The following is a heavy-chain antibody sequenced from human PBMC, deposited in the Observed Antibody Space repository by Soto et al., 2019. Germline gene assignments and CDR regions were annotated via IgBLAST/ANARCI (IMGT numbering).Heavy chain of an antibody. Sequence: EVQLLESGGGLVQPGGSLRLSCAASGFTFSSYAMSWVRQAPGKGLEWVSAISGSGGSTYYADSVQARFTISRDNSKNTLYLQMNSLRAEDTAAYYCAKDRDSSGWRTTIYYFDYWGQGALVTVSS. V-gene: IGHV3-23*01. D-gene: IGHD6-19*01. CDR1: GFTFSSYA. CDR3: AKDRDSSGWRTTIYYFDY. CDR2: ISGSGGST. J-gene: IGHJ4*02.